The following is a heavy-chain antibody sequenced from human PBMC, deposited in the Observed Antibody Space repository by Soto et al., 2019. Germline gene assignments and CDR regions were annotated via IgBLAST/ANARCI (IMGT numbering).Heavy chain of an antibody. J-gene: IGHJ4*02. CDR1: GFSLSTTRVG. Sequence: QITLKESGPTLVKPTQTLTLTCTFSGFSLSTTRVGVGWIRQPPGKALEWLALIYWDDDKRYSPFLKSRLTITKDTSKTQVVLTMTNIDPMDTATYFCAHTLVAGLGYYFDYWGQGTLVTVSS. CDR3: AHTLVAGLGYYFDY. D-gene: IGHD6-19*01. V-gene: IGHV2-5*02. CDR2: IYWDDDK.